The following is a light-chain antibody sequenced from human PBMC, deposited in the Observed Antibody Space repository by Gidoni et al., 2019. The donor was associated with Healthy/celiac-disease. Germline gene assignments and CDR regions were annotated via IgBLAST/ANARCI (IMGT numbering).Light chain of an antibody. V-gene: IGKV1-5*03. CDR1: QGISSW. CDR3: QQYNSYSRT. CDR2: KAS. Sequence: DIQMTQSPSRLYASVGDRVTITCRASQGISSWLAWYQQKPGKAPKLLIYKASSLESGVPSRFSGSGSGTEFTLTISSLQPDDFATYYCQQYNSYSRTFGRGTKVEIK. J-gene: IGKJ1*01.